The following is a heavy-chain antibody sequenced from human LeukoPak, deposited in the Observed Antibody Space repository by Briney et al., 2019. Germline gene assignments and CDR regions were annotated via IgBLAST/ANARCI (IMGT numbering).Heavy chain of an antibody. CDR1: SDSISSDN. CDR3: ARDGAVAGSPGYYQYAMGI. J-gene: IGHJ6*02. Sequence: SETLSLTCTVSSDSISSDNWSWIRQPAGKGREWIEHIYTSGSTNSTPPLKSRVTMSVDTPKNKFSLNLTSVTAADTAVYYCARDGAVAGSPGYYQYAMGIWGQGTTVTVSS. D-gene: IGHD6-19*01. V-gene: IGHV4-4*07. CDR2: IYTSGST.